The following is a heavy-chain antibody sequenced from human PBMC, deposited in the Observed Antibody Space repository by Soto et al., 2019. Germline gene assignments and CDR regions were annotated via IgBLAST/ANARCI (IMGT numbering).Heavy chain of an antibody. CDR2: INAGNGNT. J-gene: IGHJ4*02. Sequence: ASVKVSCKASGYTFTNYAIHWVRRATGQRLEWMGWINAGNGNTKYSQKFQGRVTITRDTSASTAYMELSSLRSEDTAVYYCARGLNGYSHYFDYWGQGTLVTVSS. CDR1: GYTFTNYA. CDR3: ARGLNGYSHYFDY. D-gene: IGHD5-18*01. V-gene: IGHV1-3*01.